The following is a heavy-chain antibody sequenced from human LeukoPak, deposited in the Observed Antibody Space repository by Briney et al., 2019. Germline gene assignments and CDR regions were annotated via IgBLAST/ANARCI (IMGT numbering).Heavy chain of an antibody. Sequence: GGSLRLSCAASGFTFSRYWMHWVRQAPGKGLVWVSRISGDARTTTYAASVKGRFTIFRDNAKNTLYLQMNSLRAEDTALYYCVRDRAVAGTEDFYFDFWGQGTLVTVSS. CDR2: ISGDARTT. D-gene: IGHD6-19*01. J-gene: IGHJ4*02. CDR3: VRDRAVAGTEDFYFDF. CDR1: GFTFSRYW. V-gene: IGHV3-74*01.